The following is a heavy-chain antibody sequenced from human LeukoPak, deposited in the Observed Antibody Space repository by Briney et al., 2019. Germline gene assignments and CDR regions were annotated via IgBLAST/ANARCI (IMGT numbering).Heavy chain of an antibody. D-gene: IGHD2-8*01. V-gene: IGHV4-4*07. Sequence: PSETLSLTCTVSGGSISSYYWSWIRQPAGKGLEWIGRIYTSGSTNYNPSLKSRVTMSVDTSKNQFSLKLSSVTAADTAVYYCARVAKGSTNGVCYTEWFDPWGQGTLVTVSS. CDR2: IYTSGST. J-gene: IGHJ5*02. CDR3: ARVAKGSTNGVCYTEWFDP. CDR1: GGSISSYY.